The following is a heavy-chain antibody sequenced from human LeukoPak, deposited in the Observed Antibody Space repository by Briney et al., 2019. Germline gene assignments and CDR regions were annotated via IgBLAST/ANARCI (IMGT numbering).Heavy chain of an antibody. J-gene: IGHJ3*02. CDR3: ARDNVGGYCSGGTCYAVDAFDI. CDR2: ISFSGSP. CDR1: GDSISSGSYY. V-gene: IGHV4-39*07. D-gene: IGHD2-15*01. Sequence: PSETLSLTCTISGDSISSGSYYWGWIRQSPGKGLEWIGSISFSGSPYYNPSLKSRVTISMDTSKNQFSLKLNSVTAADTAVYYCARDNVGGYCSGGTCYAVDAFDIWGQGTVVTVSS.